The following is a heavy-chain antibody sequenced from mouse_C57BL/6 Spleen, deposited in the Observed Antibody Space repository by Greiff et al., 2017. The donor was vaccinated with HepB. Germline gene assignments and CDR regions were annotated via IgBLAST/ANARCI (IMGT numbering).Heavy chain of an antibody. J-gene: IGHJ4*01. Sequence: QVQLQQPGAELVKPGASVKLSCKASGYTFTSYWMQWVKQRPGQGLEWIGEIDPSDSYTNYNQKFKGKATLTVDTSSSTAYMQLSSLTSEDSAVYYCARRPSRGYGSSPYYAMDYWGQGTSVTVSS. CDR3: ARRPSRGYGSSPYYAMDY. CDR2: IDPSDSYT. D-gene: IGHD1-1*01. CDR1: GYTFTSYW. V-gene: IGHV1-50*01.